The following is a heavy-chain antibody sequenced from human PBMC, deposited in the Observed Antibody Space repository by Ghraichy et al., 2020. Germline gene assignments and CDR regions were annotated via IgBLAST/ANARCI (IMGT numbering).Heavy chain of an antibody. CDR3: ARDREGGKVTSHYYYYYGMDV. Sequence: GGSLRLSCAASGFTFSSYSMNWVRQAPGKGLEWVSSISSSSSYIYYADSVKGRFTISRDNAKNSLYLQMNSLRAEDTAVYYCARDREGGKVTSHYYYYYGMDVGGQGTTVTVSS. J-gene: IGHJ6*02. CDR2: ISSSSSYI. D-gene: IGHD4-17*01. CDR1: GFTFSSYS. V-gene: IGHV3-21*01.